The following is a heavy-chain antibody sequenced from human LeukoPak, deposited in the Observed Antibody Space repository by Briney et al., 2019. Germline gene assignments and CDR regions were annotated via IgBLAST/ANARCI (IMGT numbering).Heavy chain of an antibody. D-gene: IGHD2-8*02. J-gene: IGHJ3*02. CDR2: INPNSGGT. CDR3: ARELNDNGLVAAFDI. Sequence: GASVKVSCKASGYTFTGYYMHWVRQAPGQGLEWMGWINPNSGGTNYAQKFQGRVTMTRDTSISTAYMELSRLRSDDTAVYYCARELNDNGLVAAFDIWGQGTMVTVSS. CDR1: GYTFTGYY. V-gene: IGHV1-2*02.